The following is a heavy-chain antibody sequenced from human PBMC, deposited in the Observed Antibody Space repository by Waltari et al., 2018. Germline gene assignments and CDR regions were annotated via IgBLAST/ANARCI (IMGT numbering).Heavy chain of an antibody. CDR2: INPSIGGT. CDR1: GYTFTGYY. V-gene: IGHV1-2*02. J-gene: IGHJ6*03. Sequence: QVQLVQYGAEVKKPGASVKVSCKASGYTFTGYYMHWVRQAPGQGLEWRGWINPSIGGTNYAQTFQDRVTMTRDTSISTADMELSRLRSDDTAVYYCARDGGTAMVSVYYYYYMDVWGKGTTVTVSS. D-gene: IGHD5-18*01. CDR3: ARDGGTAMVSVYYYYYMDV.